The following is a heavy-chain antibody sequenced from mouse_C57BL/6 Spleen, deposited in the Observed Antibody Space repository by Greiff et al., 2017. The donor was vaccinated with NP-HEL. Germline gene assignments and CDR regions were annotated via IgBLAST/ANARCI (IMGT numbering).Heavy chain of an antibody. CDR2: IYPGNSDT. CDR1: GYTFTSYW. CDR3: TREVAKVTTGTWFAY. D-gene: IGHD2-2*01. J-gene: IGHJ3*01. V-gene: IGHV1-5*01. Sequence: VQLQQSGTVLARPGASVKMSCKTSGYTFTSYWMHWVKQRPGQGLDWIGAIYPGNSDTSYNQKFKGKAKLTAVTSASTAYMERSSLTNEDSAVYYCTREVAKVTTGTWFAYWGQGTLVTVAA.